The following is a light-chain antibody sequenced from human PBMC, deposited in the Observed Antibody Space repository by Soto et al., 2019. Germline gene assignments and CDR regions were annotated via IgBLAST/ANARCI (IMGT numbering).Light chain of an antibody. CDR2: AAS. V-gene: IGKV1-27*01. Sequence: DIQMTQSPSSLSASVGDRVTITCRASRGIYTHLAWYQQKPGNAPKLLIYAASTLQSGVPSSFSASGSGTDFILTISALQSEDVATYFCQTYDRAPWTFGPGTRV. J-gene: IGKJ1*01. CDR3: QTYDRAPWT. CDR1: RGIYTH.